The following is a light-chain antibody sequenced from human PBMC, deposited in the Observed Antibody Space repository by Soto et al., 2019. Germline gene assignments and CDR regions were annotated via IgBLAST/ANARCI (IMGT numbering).Light chain of an antibody. CDR3: QQYYSTPRT. CDR2: WAA. CDR1: PILLYSYNNKTV. J-gene: IGKJ1*01. V-gene: IGKV4-1*01. Sequence: IVRTHAPDSLAVSLGVRATINCKSRPILLYSYNNKTVLAWYQQNPGQPPKLIIYWAATRESGGPDRFSGSGSGTDFTLTISSLQAEDVAVYYCQQYYSTPRTFGQGAKVDIK.